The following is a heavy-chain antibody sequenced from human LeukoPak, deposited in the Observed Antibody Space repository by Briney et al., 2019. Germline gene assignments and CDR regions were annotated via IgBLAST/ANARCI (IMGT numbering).Heavy chain of an antibody. CDR2: ISYDGSTK. CDR1: GFTFSSCA. J-gene: IGHJ4*02. CDR3: AKEEVTTLSFDY. V-gene: IGHV3-30*18. D-gene: IGHD4-17*01. Sequence: GGSLRLSCAASGFTFSSCAMHWVRQAPGKGLEWVAVISYDGSTKFYADSVKGRFTISRDNSKTTLYLQMNSLRTEDTAVYYCAKEEVTTLSFDYWGQGIPVTVSS.